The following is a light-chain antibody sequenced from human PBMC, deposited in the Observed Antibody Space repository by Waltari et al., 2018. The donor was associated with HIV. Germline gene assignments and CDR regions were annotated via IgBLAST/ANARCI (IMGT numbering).Light chain of an antibody. J-gene: IGKJ5*01. Sequence: DIVMTQSPATLSVSPGDRATLSCRASQSVTNNLAWYPQKPGHAPRLLIFGASARASGVPARFSASGSGTEFTLTISSLQPEDSAVYYCQQYNSRPPLTFGQGTRVEIK. CDR2: GAS. CDR1: QSVTNN. CDR3: QQYNSRPPLT. V-gene: IGKV3-15*01.